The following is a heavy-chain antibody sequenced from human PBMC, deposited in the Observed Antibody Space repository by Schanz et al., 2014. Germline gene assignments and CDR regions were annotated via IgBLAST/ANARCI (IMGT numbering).Heavy chain of an antibody. CDR1: GGSISSFY. CDR3: ARTLYFASGTYHTPNYYYGLDV. D-gene: IGHD3-10*01. V-gene: IGHV4-59*01. Sequence: QVQLQESGPGLVKPSETLSLTCTVSGGSISSFYWSWIRQPPGKGLEWIANIYYSGSTNYNPSLKSRVTISADTSKNQFSLKMRSVTAADTAVYYCARTLYFASGTYHTPNYYYGLDVWGQGTTVTVSS. CDR2: IYYSGST. J-gene: IGHJ6*02.